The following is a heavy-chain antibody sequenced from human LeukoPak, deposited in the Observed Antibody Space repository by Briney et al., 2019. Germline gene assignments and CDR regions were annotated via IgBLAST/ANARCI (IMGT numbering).Heavy chain of an antibody. CDR2: INPNSGGT. D-gene: IGHD6-19*01. CDR1: GYTFTGYY. V-gene: IGHV1-2*02. Sequence: ASVKVSCKASGYTFTGYYMHWVRQAPGQGLEWMGWINPNSGGTNYAQKFQGRVTMTRDTSISTAYMELSRLRSDDTAVYYCARDPSSGWQFGCDYWGQRTLVTVSS. CDR3: ARDPSSGWQFGCDY. J-gene: IGHJ4*02.